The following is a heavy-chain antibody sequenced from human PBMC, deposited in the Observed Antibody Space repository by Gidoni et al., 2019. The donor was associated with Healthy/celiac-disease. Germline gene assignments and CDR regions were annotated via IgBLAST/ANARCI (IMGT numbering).Heavy chain of an antibody. Sequence: EVQLVQSGAEVKKPGESLKISCKGSGYSFTSYWIGWVRQMPGKGLEWMGIIYPGDSDTRYSPSFQGQVTISADKSISTAYLQWSSLKASDTSMYYCARVATGYSYGFSLGFDPWGQGTLVTVSS. CDR1: GYSFTSYW. D-gene: IGHD5-18*01. J-gene: IGHJ5*02. V-gene: IGHV5-51*01. CDR2: IYPGDSDT. CDR3: ARVATGYSYGFSLGFDP.